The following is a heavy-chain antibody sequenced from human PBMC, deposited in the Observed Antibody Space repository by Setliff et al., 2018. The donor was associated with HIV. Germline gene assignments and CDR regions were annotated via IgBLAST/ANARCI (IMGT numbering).Heavy chain of an antibody. CDR1: GYTFTSYG. D-gene: IGHD2-21*02. Sequence: ASVKVSCKASGYTFTSYGISWVRQAPGQGLEWTGWISAYNGNTNSAQKFQGRVTMTTDTSTSTAYMELRSLKSDDTAVYYCARGRFHIVVVTAMNAFDIWGQGTKVT. V-gene: IGHV1-18*01. J-gene: IGHJ3*02. CDR3: ARGRFHIVVVTAMNAFDI. CDR2: ISAYNGNT.